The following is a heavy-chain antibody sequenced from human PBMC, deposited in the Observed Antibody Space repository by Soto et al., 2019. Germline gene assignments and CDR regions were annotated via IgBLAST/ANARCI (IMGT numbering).Heavy chain of an antibody. J-gene: IGHJ6*02. CDR2: ISYDGSNK. D-gene: IGHD6-6*01. V-gene: IGHV3-30*18. Sequence: HPGGSLRLSCAASGFTFSSYGMHWVRQAPGKGLEWVAVISYDGSNKYYADSVKGRFTISRDNSKNTLYLQMNSLRAEDTAVYYCAKDLAQLDYYYYYGMDVWGQGTTVTVSS. CDR1: GFTFSSYG. CDR3: AKDLAQLDYYYYYGMDV.